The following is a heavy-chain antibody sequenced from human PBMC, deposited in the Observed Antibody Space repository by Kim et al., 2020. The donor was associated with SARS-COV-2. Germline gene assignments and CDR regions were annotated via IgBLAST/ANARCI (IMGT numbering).Heavy chain of an antibody. V-gene: IGHV4-34*01. CDR3: AIGHQEYYYYGMDV. Sequence: SETLSLTCAVYGGSFSGYYWSWIRQPPGKGLEWIGEINHSGSTNYNPSLKSRVTISVDTSKNQFSLKLSSVTAADTAVYYCAIGHQEYYYYGMDVWGQGTTVTVSS. CDR1: GGSFSGYY. CDR2: INHSGST. J-gene: IGHJ6*02.